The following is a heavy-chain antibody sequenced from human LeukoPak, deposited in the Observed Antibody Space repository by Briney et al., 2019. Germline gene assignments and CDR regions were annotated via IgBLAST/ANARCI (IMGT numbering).Heavy chain of an antibody. CDR2: IRYDGSNK. V-gene: IGHV3-30*02. CDR3: AAGSASITMIVVVITAEYLQH. D-gene: IGHD3-22*01. CDR1: GFTFSSYG. J-gene: IGHJ1*01. Sequence: PGGSLRLSCAASGFTFSSYGMHWVRQAPGKGLEWVAFIRYDGSNKYYADSVKGRFTISRDNSKNTLYLQMNSLRAEDTAVYYCAAGSASITMIVVVITAEYLQHWGQGTLVTVSS.